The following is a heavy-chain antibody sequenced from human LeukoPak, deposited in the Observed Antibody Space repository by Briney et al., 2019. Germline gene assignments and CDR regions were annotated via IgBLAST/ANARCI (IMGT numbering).Heavy chain of an antibody. V-gene: IGHV3-7*01. J-gene: IGHJ5*02. CDR3: ARYSTDLNNWFDP. Sequence: PGGSLRLSCAASGFTFSSYWMSWVRQAPGKGLEWVANIKQDGSEKYYVDSVKGRFTISRDNAKNSLYLQMNSLRAEDTAVYYCARYSTDLNNWFDPWGQGTLVTVSS. CDR2: IKQDGSEK. D-gene: IGHD6-13*01. CDR1: GFTFSSYW.